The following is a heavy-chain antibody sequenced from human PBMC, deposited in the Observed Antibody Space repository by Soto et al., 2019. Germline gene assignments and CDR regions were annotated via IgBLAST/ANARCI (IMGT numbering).Heavy chain of an antibody. Sequence: GGSLRLSCAASGFTFSSYWMSWVRQAPGKGLEWVANIKQDGSEKYYVDSVKGRFTIPRDNAKNSLYLQMNSLRAEDTAVYYCARMAVAAHNWFDPWGQGTLVTVSS. CDR2: IKQDGSEK. D-gene: IGHD6-19*01. J-gene: IGHJ5*02. CDR3: ARMAVAAHNWFDP. V-gene: IGHV3-7*03. CDR1: GFTFSSYW.